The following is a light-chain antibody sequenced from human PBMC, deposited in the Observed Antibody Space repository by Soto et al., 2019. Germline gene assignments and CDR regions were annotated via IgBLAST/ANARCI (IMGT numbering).Light chain of an antibody. CDR2: GAS. CDR1: QSLGGS. J-gene: IGKJ1*01. V-gene: IGKV3-15*01. CDR3: QQYNSYST. Sequence: IVMTQSPATLSVSPGERATLSCRASQSLGGSLAWYQQKPGQAPRLLIYGASTRVTGIPARFSGSGSGTEFTLTISSLQPEDFASYYCQQYNSYSTFGQGTKVDIK.